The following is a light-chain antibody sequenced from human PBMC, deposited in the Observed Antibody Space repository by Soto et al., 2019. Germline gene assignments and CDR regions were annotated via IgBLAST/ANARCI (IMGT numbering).Light chain of an antibody. J-gene: IGKJ1*01. Sequence: DIQMTQSPSTLSASVGDRVTITCRASQSISNWLAWYQQKPGKAPKLLIYKASTLEGGVPSRFSGSGSGTEFTLTISSLQPDDLAAYYCQQYDNFPWTFGQGTKVEIK. CDR2: KAS. CDR1: QSISNW. V-gene: IGKV1-5*03. CDR3: QQYDNFPWT.